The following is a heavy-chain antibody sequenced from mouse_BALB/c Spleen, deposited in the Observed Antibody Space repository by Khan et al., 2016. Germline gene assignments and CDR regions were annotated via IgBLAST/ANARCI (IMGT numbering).Heavy chain of an antibody. Sequence: VELVESGPGLVAPSQSLSITCTVSGFSLTDYGLSWIRQPPGKGLEWLGVIWGGGSTYYYSALKSRLSISKDNSKSQVFLKINSLQTEDTAMYYCAKHGLRYYAMDYWGQGTSVTVSS. CDR2: IWGGGST. CDR3: AKHGLRYYAMDY. V-gene: IGHV2-6-5*01. CDR1: GFSLTDYG. J-gene: IGHJ4*01.